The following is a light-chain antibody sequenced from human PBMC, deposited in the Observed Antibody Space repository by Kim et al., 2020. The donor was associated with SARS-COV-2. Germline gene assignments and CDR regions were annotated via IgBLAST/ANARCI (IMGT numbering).Light chain of an antibody. V-gene: IGKV4-1*01. J-gene: IGKJ5*01. CDR1: QSVLYSSNNKNY. CDR2: WAS. Sequence: ATINCKSSQSVLYSSNNKNYLAWYQQKPGQPPKLLIYWASTRESGVPDRFSGSGSGTDFTLTISSLQAEDVSVYYCQQYYSTPITFGQGTRLEIK. CDR3: QQYYSTPIT.